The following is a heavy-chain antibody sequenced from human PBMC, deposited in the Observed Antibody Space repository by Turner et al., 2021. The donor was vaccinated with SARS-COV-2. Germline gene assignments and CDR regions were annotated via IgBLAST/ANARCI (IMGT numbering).Heavy chain of an antibody. CDR2: IHSSGII. CDR3: ARANEDLTRALDV. Sequence: QVQLQESGPGLVKPSATLSLTCTVSGGSISSYFWSWIRQPAGKGLEWIGRIHSSGIINYNPSLKSRVTMSVDTSKNQVSLRLSSVTASDTAVYFCARANEDLTRALDVWGKGTMVTVSA. V-gene: IGHV4-4*07. D-gene: IGHD3-16*01. CDR1: GGSISSYF. J-gene: IGHJ3*01.